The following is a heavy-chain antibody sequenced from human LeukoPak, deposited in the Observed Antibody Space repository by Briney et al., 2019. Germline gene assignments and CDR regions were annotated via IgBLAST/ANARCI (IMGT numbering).Heavy chain of an antibody. Sequence: GESLKISCKGLGYDFSTYWNAWVRQRPGKGLEWMGIIYPGGSETRYDPSFQGQVTISADRSTSTAYLQWSSLRASDTAMYYCARASRDGYNQNFDHWGRGTLVTVSS. D-gene: IGHD5-24*01. J-gene: IGHJ4*02. CDR1: GYDFSTYW. CDR2: IYPGGSET. CDR3: ARASRDGYNQNFDH. V-gene: IGHV5-51*01.